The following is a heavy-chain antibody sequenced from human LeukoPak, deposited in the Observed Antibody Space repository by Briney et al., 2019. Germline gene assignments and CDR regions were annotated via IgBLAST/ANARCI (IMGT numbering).Heavy chain of an antibody. CDR3: ASRPMTTVTTRGSDHQGPPDY. CDR1: GYTFTASY. CDR2: INPYNGAT. D-gene: IGHD4-11*01. J-gene: IGHJ4*02. Sequence: ASVKVSCKASGYTFTASYIHWVRQAPGQGLEWMGWINPYNGATIYAQKFQGRVTMTRDTSISTAYMELSRLRSDDTAVYYCASRPMTTVTTRGSDHQGPPDYWGQGTLVTVSS. V-gene: IGHV1-2*02.